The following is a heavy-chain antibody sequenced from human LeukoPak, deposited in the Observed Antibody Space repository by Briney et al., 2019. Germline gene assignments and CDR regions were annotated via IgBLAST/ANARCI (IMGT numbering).Heavy chain of an antibody. CDR2: ISSSGSTI. CDR1: GFTFSSYE. Sequence: PGGSLRLSCAASGFTFSSYEMNWVRQAPGKGLEWVSYISSSGSTIYYADSVKGRFTISRDNAKNSLYLQMNSLRAEDTAVYYCARRRRYYDSSGYYWAQWGPFDPWGQGTLVTVSS. CDR3: ARRRRYYDSSGYYWAQWGPFDP. D-gene: IGHD3-22*01. V-gene: IGHV3-48*03. J-gene: IGHJ5*02.